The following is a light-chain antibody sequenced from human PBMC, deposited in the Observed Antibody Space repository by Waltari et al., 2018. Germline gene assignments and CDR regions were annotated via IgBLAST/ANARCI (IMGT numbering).Light chain of an antibody. Sequence: SYELTQPPSVSVSPGQTAIITCSGDKLGDKYASWYQQKPGQSPILVMYEDNKRPSGIPERFSASHSGNTATLTISGTQATDEADYYCQAWDSSVVFGGGTKLTVL. CDR2: EDN. J-gene: IGLJ2*01. CDR3: QAWDSSVV. CDR1: KLGDKY. V-gene: IGLV3-1*01.